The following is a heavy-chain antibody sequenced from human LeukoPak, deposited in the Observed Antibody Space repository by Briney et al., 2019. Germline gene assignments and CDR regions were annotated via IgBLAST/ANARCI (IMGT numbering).Heavy chain of an antibody. CDR2: INPNSGGT. J-gene: IGHJ5*02. V-gene: IGHV1-2*02. D-gene: IGHD2-15*01. Sequence: ASVKVSCKASGYTFTGYYIHWVRQAPGQGLEWMGWINPNSGGTNYAQKFQGRVTMTRDTSLSTAYMELRRLRSDDTAVYYCARDRLRLGYERTNLFDPWGQGTLVTVSS. CDR1: GYTFTGYY. CDR3: ARDRLRLGYERTNLFDP.